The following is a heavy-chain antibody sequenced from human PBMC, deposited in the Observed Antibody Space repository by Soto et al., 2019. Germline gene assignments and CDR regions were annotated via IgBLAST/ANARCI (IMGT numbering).Heavy chain of an antibody. J-gene: IGHJ5*02. CDR2: FNPGGST. CDR1: GGPFSGFF. CDR3: ARSAASFGGASYLGA. Sequence: SETLSLTCGVHGGPFSGFFWSWIRQSPGKGLEWIGEFNPGGSTNYNPSLKSRLTISADRSTSQVSLRLTSVTAADAAVYFCARSAASFGGASYLGAWGQGTLVTVS. D-gene: IGHD1-26*01. V-gene: IGHV4-34*01.